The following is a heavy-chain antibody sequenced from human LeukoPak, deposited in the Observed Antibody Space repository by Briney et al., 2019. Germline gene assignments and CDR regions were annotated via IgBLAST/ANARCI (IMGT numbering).Heavy chain of an antibody. CDR3: LKADSFYSGWFDP. CDR2: ISWNGGTI. D-gene: IGHD3-22*01. J-gene: IGHJ5*02. CDR1: GFTFNNYG. V-gene: IGHV3-9*01. Sequence: PGGSLRLSCAASGFTFNNYGMHWVRQAPGKGLEWVSSISWNGGTIEYAVSVKGRFTISRDNAKNSLYLQMNSLISEDTAVYYCLKADSFYSGWFDPWGPGTLVIVST.